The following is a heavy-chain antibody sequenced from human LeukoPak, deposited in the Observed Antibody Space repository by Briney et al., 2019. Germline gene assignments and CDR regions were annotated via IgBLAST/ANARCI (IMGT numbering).Heavy chain of an antibody. J-gene: IGHJ3*02. CDR2: INPTVGDT. D-gene: IGHD6-13*01. CDR1: GYTLTSYY. CDR3: ARYGFSSSWQGGWHAFDI. Sequence: GAAVKVSCKASGYTLTSYYMHWVRQAPGQGLEWMRIINPTVGDTIYAQKFQGRVTMTRDMSTSTVYMELSSLRSDDTAVYYCARYGFSSSWQGGWHAFDIWGQGTMVTVSS. V-gene: IGHV1-46*01.